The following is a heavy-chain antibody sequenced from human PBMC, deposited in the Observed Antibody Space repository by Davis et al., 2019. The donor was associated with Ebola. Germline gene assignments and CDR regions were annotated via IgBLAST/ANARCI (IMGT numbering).Heavy chain of an antibody. Sequence: GESLKISCAASGFTFSSYAMHWVRQAPGKGLEWVAVISYDGSNKYYADSVKGRFTISRDNSKNTLYLQMNSLRAEDTAVYYCARDLAAAAGTLDYWGQGTLVTVSS. J-gene: IGHJ4*02. CDR3: ARDLAAAAGTLDY. V-gene: IGHV3-30-3*01. D-gene: IGHD6-13*01. CDR2: ISYDGSNK. CDR1: GFTFSSYA.